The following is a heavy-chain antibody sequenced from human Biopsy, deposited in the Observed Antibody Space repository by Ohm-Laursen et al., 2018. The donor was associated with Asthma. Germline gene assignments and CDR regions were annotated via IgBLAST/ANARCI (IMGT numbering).Heavy chain of an antibody. D-gene: IGHD5/OR15-5a*01. CDR3: AKPLNTYNFYAYDV. CDR1: GFNFDDFA. CDR2: TTWNSGSR. J-gene: IGHJ6*02. Sequence: SLRLSCAASGFNFDDFAMHWVRQAPGKGLEWVAATTWNSGSRVYAVSVKGRFTISRDNAQNSLYLHMNGLKPEDTAVYYCAKPLNTYNFYAYDVWGQGTTVIVSS. V-gene: IGHV3-9*01.